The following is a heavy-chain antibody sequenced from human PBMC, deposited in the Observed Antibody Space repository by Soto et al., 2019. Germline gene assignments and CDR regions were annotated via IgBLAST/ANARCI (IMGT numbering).Heavy chain of an antibody. D-gene: IGHD3-22*01. CDR1: GGSISSGDYY. CDR2: IYYSGST. Sequence: PSETLSLTCTVSGGSISSGDYYWSWIRQPPGKGLEWIGYIYYSGSTYYNPSLKSRVTISVDTSKNQFSLKLSSVTAADTAVYYCARVLIYYDSRFFDYWGRGTLVTVSS. CDR3: ARVLIYYDSRFFDY. J-gene: IGHJ4*02. V-gene: IGHV4-30-4*01.